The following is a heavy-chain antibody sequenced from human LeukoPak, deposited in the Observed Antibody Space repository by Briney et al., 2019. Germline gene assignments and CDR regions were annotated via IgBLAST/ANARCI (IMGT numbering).Heavy chain of an antibody. Sequence: PGRSLRLSCAASGFTFSSYEMSWVRQAPGKGLEWVSYISSSGSTIYYADSVKGRFTISRDNAENSLYLQMNSLRAEDTAVYYCARQTVAGTFLDYWGQGTLVTVSS. V-gene: IGHV3-48*03. CDR2: ISSSGSTI. CDR3: ARQTVAGTFLDY. J-gene: IGHJ4*02. D-gene: IGHD6-19*01. CDR1: GFTFSSYE.